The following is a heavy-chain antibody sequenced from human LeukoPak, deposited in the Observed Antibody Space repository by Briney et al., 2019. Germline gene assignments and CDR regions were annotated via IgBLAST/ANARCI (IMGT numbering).Heavy chain of an antibody. CDR2: IWYDGSNK. D-gene: IGHD3-10*01. CDR1: GFTFSSYG. V-gene: IGHV3-33*01. CDR3: ARSSYGSGSYLGGLDY. J-gene: IGHJ4*02. Sequence: GGSLRLSCAASGFTFSSYGMHWVRQAPGKGLEWVAVIWYDGSNKYYADSVKGRFTISRDNSKNTLYLQMNSLRAEDTAVYYCARSSYGSGSYLGGLDYWGQGTLVTVSS.